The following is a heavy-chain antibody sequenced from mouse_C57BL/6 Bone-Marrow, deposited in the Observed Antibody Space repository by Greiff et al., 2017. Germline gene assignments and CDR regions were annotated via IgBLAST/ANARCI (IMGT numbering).Heavy chain of an antibody. D-gene: IGHD2-5*01. CDR2: ISYDGSN. CDR3: ARNSNWVAY. CDR1: GYSITSGYY. J-gene: IGHJ3*01. Sequence: EVKLVESGPGLVKPSQSLSLTCSVTGYSITSGYYWNWIRQFPGNKLEWMGYISYDGSNNYNPSLKNRISITRDTSKNQFFLKLNSVTTEDTATYYCARNSNWVAYWGQGTLVTVSA. V-gene: IGHV3-6*01.